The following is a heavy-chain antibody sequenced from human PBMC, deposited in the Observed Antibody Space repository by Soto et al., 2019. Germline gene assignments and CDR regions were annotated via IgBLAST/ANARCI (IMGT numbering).Heavy chain of an antibody. CDR2: IIPIFGTA. Sequence: SVKVSCKASGGTFSSYAISWVRQAPGQGLEWMGGIIPIFGTANYAQKFQGRVTITADESTSTAYMELSSLRSEDTAVYYCARGYYDILTGYYPPYGMDVWGQGTTVTVSS. V-gene: IGHV1-69*13. CDR3: ARGYYDILTGYYPPYGMDV. D-gene: IGHD3-9*01. J-gene: IGHJ6*02. CDR1: GGTFSSYA.